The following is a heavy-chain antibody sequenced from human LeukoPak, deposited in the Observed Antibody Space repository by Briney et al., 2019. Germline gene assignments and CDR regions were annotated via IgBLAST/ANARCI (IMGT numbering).Heavy chain of an antibody. V-gene: IGHV4-39*01. CDR1: GGSISSSSYY. CDR2: IYYSGST. CDR3: ARIRMGHIVVVPASFDF. D-gene: IGHD2-2*01. J-gene: IGHJ4*02. Sequence: SETLSLTCTVSGGSISSSSYYWGWIRQPPGKGLEWIGSIYYSGSTYYNPSLKSRVTISVDTSKNQFSLKLSSVTAADTAVYYCARIRMGHIVVVPASFDFWGQGTLVTVSS.